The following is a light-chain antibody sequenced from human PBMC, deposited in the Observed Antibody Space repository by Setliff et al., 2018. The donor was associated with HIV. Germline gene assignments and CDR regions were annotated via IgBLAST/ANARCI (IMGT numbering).Light chain of an antibody. CDR1: SSDVGGYNY. J-gene: IGLJ1*01. CDR3: SSYAITNTLP. CDR2: EVR. Sequence: QSMLTQPASVSGSPGQSITISCTGTSSDVGGYNYVSWYQQHPGKAPKLIIYEVRNRPSGVSNRFSGSKSGNTASLTISGLQAEDEGDYYCSSYAITNTLPFGTGTKVTVL. V-gene: IGLV2-14*01.